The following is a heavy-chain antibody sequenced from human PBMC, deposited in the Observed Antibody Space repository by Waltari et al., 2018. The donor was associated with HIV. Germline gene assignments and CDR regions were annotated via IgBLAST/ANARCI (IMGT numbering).Heavy chain of an antibody. CDR2: ISSSSSRI. Sequence: EVRLVASGGALVQPGGSLRVFCALFGLSFCRYSMNWVRQAPGKGLEWISYISSSSSRIYYADSVKGRFTISRDNDKNSLYLLMNSLRDEDTAVYYCVAAGDYWGHGTLVTVSP. CDR1: GLSFCRYS. CDR3: VAAGDY. J-gene: IGHJ4*01. V-gene: IGHV3-48*02.